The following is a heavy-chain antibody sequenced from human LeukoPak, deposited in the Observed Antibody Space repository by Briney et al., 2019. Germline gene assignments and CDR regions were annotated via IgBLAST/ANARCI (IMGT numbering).Heavy chain of an antibody. V-gene: IGHV3-20*04. CDR1: GFTFDDYG. CDR3: AKDPINWGSIYFDC. Sequence: GGSLRLSCAASGFTFDDYGMSWVRQAPGKGLEWVSGINWNGGSTGYADSVKGRFTISRDNAKNSLYLQMNSLTAEDTAVYWCAKDPINWGSIYFDCWGQGTLVTASS. D-gene: IGHD7-27*01. J-gene: IGHJ4*02. CDR2: INWNGGST.